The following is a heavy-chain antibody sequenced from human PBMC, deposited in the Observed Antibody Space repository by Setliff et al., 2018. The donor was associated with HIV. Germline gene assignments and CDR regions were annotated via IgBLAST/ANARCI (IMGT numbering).Heavy chain of an antibody. D-gene: IGHD6-19*01. Sequence: PGGSLRLSCAASGFSFSDYHMNWVRQAPGKGLEWISFISSSSSPIYYADSVKGRFTISRDNAKNSLFLQMNSLRAEDTAMYYCAKAHSSGWYYDYWGQGTLVTVSS. CDR1: GFSFSDYH. J-gene: IGHJ4*02. V-gene: IGHV3-48*04. CDR2: ISSSSSPI. CDR3: AKAHSSGWYYDY.